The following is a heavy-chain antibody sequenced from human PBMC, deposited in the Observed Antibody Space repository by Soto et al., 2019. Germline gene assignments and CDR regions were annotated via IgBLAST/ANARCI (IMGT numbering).Heavy chain of an antibody. J-gene: IGHJ4*02. Sequence: EVQLVESGGGLVQPGGSLRLSCAPSGFTVSSNDMSWVRQAPGKGLEWVSVIYTGGGTYYAASVKGRFTISRDNSKNTLYLQMNSLRDEATAVYYCVRSFFCSGGSCYSISSHWGQGTLVTVSS. D-gene: IGHD2-15*01. CDR3: VRSFFCSGGSCYSISSH. V-gene: IGHV3-66*01. CDR2: IYTGGGT. CDR1: GFTVSSND.